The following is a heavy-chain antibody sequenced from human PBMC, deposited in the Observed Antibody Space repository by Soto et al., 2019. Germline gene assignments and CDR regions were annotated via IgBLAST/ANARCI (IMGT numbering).Heavy chain of an antibody. CDR3: ASNYAGPSESYFQH. CDR1: GFTVSSNY. V-gene: IGHV3-53*01. Sequence: HPGGSLRLSCAASGFTVSSNYMSRVRQAPGKGLEWVSVIYSGGSTYYADSVKVRFTISRDNSKNTLYLQMNSLRAEDTAVYYFASNYAGPSESYFQHWGQGTLVTVSS. J-gene: IGHJ1*01. CDR2: IYSGGST. D-gene: IGHD4-4*01.